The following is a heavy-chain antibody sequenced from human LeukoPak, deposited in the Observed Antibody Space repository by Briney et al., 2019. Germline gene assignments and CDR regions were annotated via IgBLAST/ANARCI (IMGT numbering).Heavy chain of an antibody. Sequence: ASVKVSCKASGYTFTSYGISWVRQAPGQGLEWMGWISAYNGNTNYAQKLQGRVTMTADTSTSTAYMELRSLRSDDTAVYYCARVFVVVVAATQPYYYYYMDVWGKGTTVTVSS. V-gene: IGHV1-18*01. CDR2: ISAYNGNT. CDR3: ARVFVVVVAATQPYYYYYMDV. CDR1: GYTFTSYG. J-gene: IGHJ6*03. D-gene: IGHD2-15*01.